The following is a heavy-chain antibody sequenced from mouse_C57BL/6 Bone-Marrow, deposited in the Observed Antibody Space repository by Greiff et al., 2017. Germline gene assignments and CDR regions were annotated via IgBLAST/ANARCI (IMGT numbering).Heavy chain of an antibody. D-gene: IGHD2-4*01. CDR1: GFNINDDY. CDR3: TTDYDYDLAWFAY. Sequence: EVQLQQSGAELVRPGASVTLSCTASGFNINDDYMHWVKQRPEQGLEWIGWIVPENGDTEYASKFQGKATITADTSSNTAYLKLSSLTSEDTAVYYCTTDYDYDLAWFAYWGPGTLVTVSA. CDR2: IVPENGDT. V-gene: IGHV14-4*01. J-gene: IGHJ3*01.